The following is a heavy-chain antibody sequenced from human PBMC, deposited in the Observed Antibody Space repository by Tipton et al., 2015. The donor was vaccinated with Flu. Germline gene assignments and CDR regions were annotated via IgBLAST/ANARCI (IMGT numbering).Heavy chain of an antibody. J-gene: IGHJ5*01. CDR2: IFHSGST. Sequence: SLRLSCAVSGGSISNNFWWSWVRQPPGKGLECIGQIFHSGSTNYNPSLRSRVTISLDKSQNQFSLEVTSVTAADTAVYYCARNFESWGQGTLVTVSS. CDR3: ARNFES. CDR1: GGSISNNFW. V-gene: IGHV4-4*02.